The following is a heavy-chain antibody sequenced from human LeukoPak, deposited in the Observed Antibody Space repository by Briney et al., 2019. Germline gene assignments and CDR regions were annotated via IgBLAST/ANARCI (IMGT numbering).Heavy chain of an antibody. V-gene: IGHV3-20*04. D-gene: IGHD5-18*01. CDR2: INWNGGST. CDR3: ASSGYSYGQRNYYYYYYMDV. J-gene: IGHJ6*03. CDR1: GFPFDDYG. Sequence: GGSLRLSCAASGFPFDDYGMNWVRQVPGKGLEWVSGINWNGGSTGYADSVKGRFTISRDNAKNSLYLQMNSLRAEDTAVYYCASSGYSYGQRNYYYYYYMDVWGKGTTVTVSS.